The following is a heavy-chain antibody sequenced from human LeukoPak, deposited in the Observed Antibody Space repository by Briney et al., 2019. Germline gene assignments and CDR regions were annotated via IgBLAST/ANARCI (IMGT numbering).Heavy chain of an antibody. CDR3: AKGGQLWLPY. Sequence: GGSLRLSCAASGFTFSNYAMSWVRQAPGEGLEWVSVIGDSGANTYYADFVRGRFTISRDNSKNTLFLQMNSLRAEDTAIYYCAKGGQLWLPYWGQGTLVTVSS. CDR2: IGDSGANT. J-gene: IGHJ4*02. CDR1: GFTFSNYA. D-gene: IGHD5-18*01. V-gene: IGHV3-23*01.